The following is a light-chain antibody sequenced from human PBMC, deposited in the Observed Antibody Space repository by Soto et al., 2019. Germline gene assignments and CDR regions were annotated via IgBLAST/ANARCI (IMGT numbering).Light chain of an antibody. Sequence: DIQMTQSPSTLSGSVGDRVTITCRASQSVTKWVAWYQQRPGQAPKVLIWDASSLESGVPSRFSGSGSGKDLTLTISNLQPEDFATYYCQQTYNTPRTFGQGTKVDIK. V-gene: IGKV1-5*01. CDR3: QQTYNTPRT. J-gene: IGKJ1*01. CDR2: DAS. CDR1: QSVTKW.